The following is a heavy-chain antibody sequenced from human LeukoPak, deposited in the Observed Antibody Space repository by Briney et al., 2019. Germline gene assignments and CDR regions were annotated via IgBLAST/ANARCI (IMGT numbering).Heavy chain of an antibody. D-gene: IGHD5-12*01. CDR3: ARDRGFTSYDY. Sequence: RGSLRLSCAASVFTFRDSWMHWVRQAPGKGREWVANINRGGSHEYHGDCVGGRFIISRDTDTNSVHLQMHSLRDEDTAVYYSARDRGFTSYDYWGQGILVTVSS. CDR1: VFTFRDSW. V-gene: IGHV3-7*01. J-gene: IGHJ4*02. CDR2: INRGGSHE.